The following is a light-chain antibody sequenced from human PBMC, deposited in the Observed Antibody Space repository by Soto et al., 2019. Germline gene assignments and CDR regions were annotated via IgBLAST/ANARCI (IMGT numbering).Light chain of an antibody. CDR2: GAS. CDR1: QSIRYY. V-gene: IGKV1-5*01. J-gene: IGKJ1*01. CDR3: QHHNSYSQP. Sequence: DIQLTQSPPTLSASVGDRVTITCRASQSIRYYLAWYQQMPGKAPKLLIYGASSLQSGVPSRFSGSGSGTEFTLTISSLQPVYFATYFCQHHNSYSQPFGQGTKVDIK.